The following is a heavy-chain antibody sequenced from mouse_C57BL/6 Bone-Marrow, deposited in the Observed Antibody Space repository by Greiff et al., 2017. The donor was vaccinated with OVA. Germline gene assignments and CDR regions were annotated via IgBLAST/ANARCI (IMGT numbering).Heavy chain of an antibody. Sequence: VQLKESGPGLVKPSQSLSLTCSVTGYSITSGYYWNWIRQFPGNKLEWMGYISYDGSNNYNPSLKNRISITRDTSKNQFFLKLNSVTTEDTATYYCARGDYYGSSYWYFDVWGTGTTVTVSS. J-gene: IGHJ1*03. V-gene: IGHV3-6*01. D-gene: IGHD1-1*01. CDR1: GYSITSGYY. CDR2: ISYDGSN. CDR3: ARGDYYGSSYWYFDV.